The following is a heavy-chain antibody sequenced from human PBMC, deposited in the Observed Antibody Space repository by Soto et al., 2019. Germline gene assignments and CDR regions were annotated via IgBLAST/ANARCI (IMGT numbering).Heavy chain of an antibody. D-gene: IGHD6-13*01. Sequence: GGSLRLSCAASGFTFSSYAMSWVRQAPGKGLEWVSAISGSGGSTYYADSVKGRFTISRDNSKNTLYLQMNSLRAEDTAVYYCARDQPRGIAAAGSWFDPWGQGTLVTVSS. CDR2: ISGSGGST. V-gene: IGHV3-23*01. J-gene: IGHJ5*02. CDR3: ARDQPRGIAAAGSWFDP. CDR1: GFTFSSYA.